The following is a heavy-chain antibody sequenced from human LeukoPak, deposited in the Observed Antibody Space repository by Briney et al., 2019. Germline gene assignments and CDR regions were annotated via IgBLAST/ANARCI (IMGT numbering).Heavy chain of an antibody. J-gene: IGHJ4*02. V-gene: IGHV4-30-4*08. CDR1: TFGDYG. CDR3: ARGGEGXNYVY. D-gene: IGHD5-24*01. Sequence: TFGDYGMSWFRQPPGKGLEWIGYISYSGSTHYNPSLKSRATISADTSKNQFSLKLTSMTAADTAVYHCARGGEGXNYVYWGQGTLVXVSS. CDR2: ISYSGST.